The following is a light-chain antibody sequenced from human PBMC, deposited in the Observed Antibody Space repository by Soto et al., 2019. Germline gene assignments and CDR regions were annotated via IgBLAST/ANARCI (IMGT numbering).Light chain of an antibody. CDR2: GAS. V-gene: IGKV3-15*01. CDR1: RSVSNN. Sequence: EVGFKRSPGTLYMTPCKRSTLSYSDIRSVSNNYLAWYQQKPGQAPRLLIYGASTRATGIPARFSGSGSGTEFTLTISSLQSEDCAVYYCQQYNNWPPWTFAQGTNVDI. J-gene: IGKJ1*01. CDR3: QQYNNWPPWT.